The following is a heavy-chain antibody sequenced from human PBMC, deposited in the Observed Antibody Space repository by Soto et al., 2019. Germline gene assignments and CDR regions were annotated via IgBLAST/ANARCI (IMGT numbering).Heavy chain of an antibody. CDR1: GGSISSSSYY. V-gene: IGHV4-39*01. CDR2: IYYSGST. Sequence: SETLSLTCTVSGGSISSSSYYWGWIRQPPGKGLEWIGSIYYSGSTYYNPSLESRVTISVDTSKNQFSLKLSSVTAADTAVYYCAIPYCSSTRCYAGAFDIWGQGTMVTVSS. D-gene: IGHD2-2*01. J-gene: IGHJ3*02. CDR3: AIPYCSSTRCYAGAFDI.